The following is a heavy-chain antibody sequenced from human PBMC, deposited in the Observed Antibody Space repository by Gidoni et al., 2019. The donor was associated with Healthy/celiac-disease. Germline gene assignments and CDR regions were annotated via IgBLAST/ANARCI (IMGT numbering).Heavy chain of an antibody. D-gene: IGHD1-26*01. J-gene: IGHJ4*02. V-gene: IGHV3-7*04. CDR1: GLTFSSYW. CDR3: ARDRPNVGATDY. CDR2: IKQDGSEK. Sequence: EVQLVESGGGLVQHGGSVRLSCAASGLTFSSYWLSWVRQAPGKGLEWVANIKQDGSEKYYVDSGKGRFTISRDNAKNALYLQMNSLRAEDTAVYYCARDRPNVGATDYWGQGTLVTVSS.